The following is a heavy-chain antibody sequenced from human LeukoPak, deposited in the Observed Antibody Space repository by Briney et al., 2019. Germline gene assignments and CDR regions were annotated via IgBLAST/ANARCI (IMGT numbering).Heavy chain of an antibody. CDR3: ARGGRLLDA. CDR2: ISGGSTYI. V-gene: IGHV3-21*01. J-gene: IGHJ5*02. D-gene: IGHD5-12*01. Sequence: GGSLRLSCAASGFTFSTCAMSWVRQAPGKGLEWVSSISGGSTYIYHADSLKGRFTISRDNAKDSLYLQMNSLRAEDTAVYYCARGGRLLDAWGQGTLVTVSS. CDR1: GFTFSTCA.